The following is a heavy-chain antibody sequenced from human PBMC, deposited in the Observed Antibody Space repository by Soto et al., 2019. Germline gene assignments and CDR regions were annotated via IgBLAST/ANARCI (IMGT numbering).Heavy chain of an antibody. CDR2: IYYSGST. V-gene: IGHV4-39*01. Sequence: QLQLQESGPGLVKPSETLSLTCTVSGGSISSSSYYWGWIRQPPGKGLEWIGSIYYSGSTYYNPSLKSPVTISVDTSKNQFSLKLSSVTAADTAVYYCARQDTIFGVVSGSGFDPWGQGTLVTVSS. D-gene: IGHD3-3*01. J-gene: IGHJ5*02. CDR1: GGSISSSSYY. CDR3: ARQDTIFGVVSGSGFDP.